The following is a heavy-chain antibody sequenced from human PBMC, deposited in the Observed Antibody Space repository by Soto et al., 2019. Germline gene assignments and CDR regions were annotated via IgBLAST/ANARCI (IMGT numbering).Heavy chain of an antibody. D-gene: IGHD2-2*01. CDR1: GYSFTSYW. J-gene: IGHJ5*02. CDR3: ARVVPAVSNWFDP. Sequence: PGESRKISCKGSGYSFTSYWIGGWRQMPGKGLEWMGIIYPGDSDTRYSPSFQGQVTISADKSISTAYLQWSSLKASDTAMYYCARVVPAVSNWFDPWGQGPLVTVSS. CDR2: IYPGDSDT. V-gene: IGHV5-51*01.